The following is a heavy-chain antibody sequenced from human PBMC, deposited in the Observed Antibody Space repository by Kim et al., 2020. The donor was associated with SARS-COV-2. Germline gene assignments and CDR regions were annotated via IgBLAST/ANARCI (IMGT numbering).Heavy chain of an antibody. CDR2: ISSSGGQT. J-gene: IGHJ2*01. Sequence: GGSLRLSCAASGFTFSSYGMHWVRQAPEKRLEYVSAISSSGGQTYYADSVKGRFTISRDNSKNTLYLQMGSLGPDDTGVYYCARIGTIGHWYFALWGRGTLVAVSS. CDR1: GFTFSSYG. V-gene: IGHV3-64*02. CDR3: ARIGTIGHWYFAL. D-gene: IGHD2-8*01.